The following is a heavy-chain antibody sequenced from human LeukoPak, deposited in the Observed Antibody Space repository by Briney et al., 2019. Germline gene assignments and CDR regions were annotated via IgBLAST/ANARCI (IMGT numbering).Heavy chain of an antibody. CDR1: GLTFNSYA. J-gene: IGHJ4*02. D-gene: IGHD2-15*01. CDR3: AKEILGYCSGGSCYLPSSH. Sequence: GGSLRLSCAASGLTFNSYAMSWVRQAPGKGLEWVSAISGSGGSTYYADSVKGRFTISRDNSKNTLYLQMNSLRAEDTAVYYCAKEILGYCSGGSCYLPSSHWGQGTLVTVSS. CDR2: ISGSGGST. V-gene: IGHV3-23*01.